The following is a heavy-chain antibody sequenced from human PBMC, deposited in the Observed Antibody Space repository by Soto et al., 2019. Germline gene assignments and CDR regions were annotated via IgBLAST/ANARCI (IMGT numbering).Heavy chain of an antibody. CDR1: GYTFTSYD. V-gene: IGHV1-8*01. J-gene: IGHJ6*03. D-gene: IGHD6-19*01. Sequence: QVQLVQSGAEVKKPGASLKFSCKASGYTFTSYDINWVRQATGQGLEWMGWMNPNSGNTGYAQKFQGRVTMTRNTSISTAYMELSSLRSEDTAVYYCARGLPLAVARPYYMDVWGKGTTVTVSS. CDR3: ARGLPLAVARPYYMDV. CDR2: MNPNSGNT.